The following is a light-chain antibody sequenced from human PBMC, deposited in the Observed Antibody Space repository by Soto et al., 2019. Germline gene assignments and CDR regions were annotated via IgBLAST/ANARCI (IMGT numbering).Light chain of an antibody. CDR3: SSYAGSNMGV. Sequence: QSALTQPPSASGSPGQSVAISCTGTSSDIGGYNYVSWYQIHPGKAPKLMIYEVNKRPSGVPDRFSGPKSGNTASLIVSGLQAEDEADYYCSSYAGSNMGVFGGGTKLTVL. J-gene: IGLJ2*01. V-gene: IGLV2-8*01. CDR2: EVN. CDR1: SSDIGGYNY.